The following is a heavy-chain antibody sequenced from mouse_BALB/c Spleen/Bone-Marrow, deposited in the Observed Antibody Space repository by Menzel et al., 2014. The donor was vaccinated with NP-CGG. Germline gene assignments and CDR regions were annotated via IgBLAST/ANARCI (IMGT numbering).Heavy chain of an antibody. CDR1: GYTFTDYY. CDR2: VNTNNGGT. D-gene: IGHD1-1*01. CDR3: ARSNYGFSFDY. V-gene: IGHV1-19*01. J-gene: IGHJ2*01. Sequence: EVQLVESGPELVKPGASVKMSCKATGYTFTDYYMDWVKQSQGESFEWIGRVNTNNGGTSYNLKSKGKATLTVDKSSSTAYMELSSLTSEDSTVYSCARSNYGFSFDYWGPGTTLTVSS.